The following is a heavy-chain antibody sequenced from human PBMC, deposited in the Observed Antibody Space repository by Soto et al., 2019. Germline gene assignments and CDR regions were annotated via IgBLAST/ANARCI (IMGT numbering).Heavy chain of an antibody. CDR3: ARGGVDYDFWSGSHHFDY. Sequence: SETLSRTCDRYGGSFRGYQWSWIRPSPGKGLEWIGYIYYSGSTYYNPSLKGRVTISVDTSKNQFSLKLSSVTAADTAVYYCARGGVDYDFWSGSHHFDYWGQGTLVTVSS. CDR2: IYYSGST. CDR1: GGSFRGYQ. V-gene: IGHV4-34*09. J-gene: IGHJ4*02. D-gene: IGHD3-3*01.